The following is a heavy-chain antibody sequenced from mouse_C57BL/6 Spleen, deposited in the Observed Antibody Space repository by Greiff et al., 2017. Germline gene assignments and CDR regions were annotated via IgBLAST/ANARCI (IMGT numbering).Heavy chain of an antibody. CDR2: IYPGSGSP. D-gene: IGHD2-14*01. CDR1: GYTFTSYW. V-gene: IGHV1-55*01. CDR3: ARSKVYYAMDY. J-gene: IGHJ4*01. Sequence: VQLQQPGAELVKPGASVKMSCKASGYTFTSYWITWVKQRPGQGLEWIGDIYPGSGSPNYNEKFKSKATLTVDTSSSTAYMQLSSLTSEDSAVYYCARSKVYYAMDYWGQGTSVTVSS.